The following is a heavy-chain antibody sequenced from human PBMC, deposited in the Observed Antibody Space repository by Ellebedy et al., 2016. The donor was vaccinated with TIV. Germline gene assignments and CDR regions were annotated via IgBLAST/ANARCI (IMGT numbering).Heavy chain of an antibody. CDR1: GGTFNSLA. CDR2: IIPRFDST. CDR3: ASLVGATGQNWFDP. Sequence: ASVKVSCXASGGTFNSLAITWVRQAPGHGLEWMGGIIPRFDSTNYAQKFQGRVTMTADESTSTVHMELSSLRSDDSAVYYCASLVGATGQNWFDPWGQGTLVTVSS. D-gene: IGHD1-26*01. V-gene: IGHV1-69*13. J-gene: IGHJ5*02.